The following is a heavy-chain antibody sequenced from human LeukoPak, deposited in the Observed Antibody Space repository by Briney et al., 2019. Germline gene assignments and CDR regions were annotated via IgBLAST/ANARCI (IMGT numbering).Heavy chain of an antibody. CDR1: GFTFSAYA. V-gene: IGHV3-30*18. CDR2: ISYDGSDK. Sequence: GGSLRLSCAASGFTFSAYAMHWVRQAPGKGLEWVALISYDGSDKYYAGSVKGRFTISRDNSKNTLYLQMNSLRADDAAVYYCAKSLRGTGLDAFDIGGQGTMVTVSS. CDR3: AKSLRGTGLDAFDI. D-gene: IGHD2-8*02. J-gene: IGHJ3*02.